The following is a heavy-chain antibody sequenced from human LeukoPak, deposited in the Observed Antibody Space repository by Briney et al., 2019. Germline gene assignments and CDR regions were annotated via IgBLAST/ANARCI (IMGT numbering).Heavy chain of an antibody. CDR1: GYTFTSYY. D-gene: IGHD2-2*01. CDR2: INPSGGST. J-gene: IGHJ4*02. V-gene: IGHV1-46*01. CDR3: ARAGTVVVPAAKGEFDY. Sequence: ASVKVSCKASGYTFTSYYMHWVRQAPGQGLEWMGIINPSGGSTSYAQKFQGRVTMTRDTSTSTVYMELSSLRSEDTAVYYCARAGTVVVPAAKGEFDYWGQGTLVTVSS.